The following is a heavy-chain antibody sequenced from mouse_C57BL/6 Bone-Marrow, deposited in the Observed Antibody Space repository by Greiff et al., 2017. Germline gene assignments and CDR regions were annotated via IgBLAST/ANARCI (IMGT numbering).Heavy chain of an antibody. V-gene: IGHV2-2*01. J-gene: IGHJ2*01. CDR2: IWSGGST. CDR3: ARIKLPYFDY. Sequence: VKLQESGPGLVQPSQCLSITCTVSGFSFTSYGVHWVRQSPGKGLEWLGVIWSGGSTDYNATFISRLSISKDNSKSPVFFKKNSLEAEDTAIYYCARIKLPYFDYWGQGTTLTVSS. CDR1: GFSFTSYG.